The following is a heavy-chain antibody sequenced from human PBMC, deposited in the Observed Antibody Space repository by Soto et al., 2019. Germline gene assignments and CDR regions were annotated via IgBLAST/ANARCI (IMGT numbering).Heavy chain of an antibody. Sequence: QVQLVESGGGVVQPGRSLRLSCAASGFTFSSYGMHWVRQAPGKGLEWVAVIWYDGSNKYYADSVKGRFTISRDNSKNTLYLQMNSLRAEDTAVYYSARAPYNWNPTRFDYYMDVWGKGTTVTVSS. J-gene: IGHJ6*03. V-gene: IGHV3-33*01. CDR1: GFTFSSYG. CDR3: ARAPYNWNPTRFDYYMDV. CDR2: IWYDGSNK. D-gene: IGHD1-20*01.